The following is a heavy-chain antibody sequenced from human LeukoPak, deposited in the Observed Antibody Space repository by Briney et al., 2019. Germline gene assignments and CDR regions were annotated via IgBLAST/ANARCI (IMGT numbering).Heavy chain of an antibody. J-gene: IGHJ6*02. CDR2: ISSSSSYI. D-gene: IGHD2-2*01. CDR3: ARDCSSTSCVSETNYYYGMDV. V-gene: IGHV3-21*01. Sequence: PGGSLRLSCEASGFTFSDHFMDWVRQAPGKGLEWVSSISSSSSYIYYADSVKGRFTISRDNAKNSLYLQMNSLRAEDTAVYYCARDCSSTSCVSETNYYYGMDVWGQGTTVTVSS. CDR1: GFTFSDHF.